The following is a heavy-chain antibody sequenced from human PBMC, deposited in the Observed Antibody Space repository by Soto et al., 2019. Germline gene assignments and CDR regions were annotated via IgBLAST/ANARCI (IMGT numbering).Heavy chain of an antibody. Sequence: SDTLSLTRAVYGGSFSGYYWSRIRQPPRKGLEWNGEINHSGSTNYNPSLKSRVTISVDTSKNQFSLKLTSVTAADTAVYYCARETAAYCSRTSCYAGWLDPWGQGTLVNVSS. V-gene: IGHV4-34*01. CDR2: INHSGST. CDR1: GGSFSGYY. J-gene: IGHJ5*02. D-gene: IGHD2-2*01. CDR3: ARETAAYCSRTSCYAGWLDP.